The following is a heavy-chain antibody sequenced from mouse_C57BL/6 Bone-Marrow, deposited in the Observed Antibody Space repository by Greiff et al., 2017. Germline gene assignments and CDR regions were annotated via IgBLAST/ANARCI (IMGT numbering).Heavy chain of an antibody. CDR2: IWSGGST. J-gene: IGHJ4*01. V-gene: IGHV2-4*01. D-gene: IGHD1-1*01. CDR1: GFSLTSYG. CDR3: AKNGFGYGSSLYYAMGY. Sequence: VHLVESGPGLVQPSQSLSITCTVSGFSLTSYGVHWVRQPPGKGLEWLGVIWSGGSTDYNAAFISRLSISKDNSKSQVFFKMNSLQADDTAIYYCAKNGFGYGSSLYYAMGYWGQGTSVTVSS.